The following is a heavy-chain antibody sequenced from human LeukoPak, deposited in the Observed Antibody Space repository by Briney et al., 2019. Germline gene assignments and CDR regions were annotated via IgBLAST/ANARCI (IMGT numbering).Heavy chain of an antibody. CDR1: GFTFSSYA. D-gene: IGHD3-22*01. J-gene: IGHJ5*02. V-gene: IGHV4-59*08. CDR3: ARLDRSGYEMGGTWFDP. CDR2: IYYTGST. Sequence: GSLRLSCAASGFTFSSYAMSWLRQPPGKGLEWIGYIYYTGSTNSNPSLKSRVTVSLDTSKNQFSLKLSSMTAADTAVYYCARLDRSGYEMGGTWFDPWGQGTLVTVSS.